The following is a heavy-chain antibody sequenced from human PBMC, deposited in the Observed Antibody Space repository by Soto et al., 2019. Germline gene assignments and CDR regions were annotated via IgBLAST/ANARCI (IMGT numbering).Heavy chain of an antibody. CDR1: GGSISSGDYY. V-gene: IGHV4-30-4*01. CDR3: AKATYYYDSSGYYLFDYFDY. CDR2: IYYSGST. Sequence: SETLSLTCTVSGGSISSGDYYWSWIRQPPGKGLEWIGYIYYSGSTYYNPSLKSRVTISVDTSKNQFSLKLSSVTAADTAVYYCAKATYYYDSSGYYLFDYFDYWGQGTLVTVS. D-gene: IGHD3-22*01. J-gene: IGHJ4*02.